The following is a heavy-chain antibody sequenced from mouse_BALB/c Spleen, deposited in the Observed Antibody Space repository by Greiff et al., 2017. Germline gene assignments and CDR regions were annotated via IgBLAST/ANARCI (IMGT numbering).Heavy chain of an antibody. Sequence: VQLKESGPGLVQPSQSLSITCTVSGFSLTSYGVHWVRQSPGKGLEWLGVIWSGGSTDYNAAFISRLSISKDNSKSQVFFKMNSLQANDTAIYYCTEGNSHALGGIAYWGQGTLVTVSA. CDR2: IWSGGST. D-gene: IGHD2-10*02. CDR1: GFSLTSYG. V-gene: IGHV2-2*02. CDR3: TEGNSHALGGIAY. J-gene: IGHJ3*01.